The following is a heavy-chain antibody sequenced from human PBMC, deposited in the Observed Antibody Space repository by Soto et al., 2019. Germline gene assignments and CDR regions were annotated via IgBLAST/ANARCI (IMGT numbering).Heavy chain of an antibody. V-gene: IGHV5-10-1*01. J-gene: IGHJ4*02. CDR3: ASPIYCSSTSCHQPLDY. CDR2: IDPSDSYT. CDR1: GYSFTSYW. D-gene: IGHD2-2*01. Sequence: GASLQISGEGSGYSFTSYWISWVRQMPGKGLEWMGRIDPSDSYTNYSPSFQGHVTISADKSISTAYLQWSSLKASDTAMYYCASPIYCSSTSCHQPLDYWGQGTLVTVSS.